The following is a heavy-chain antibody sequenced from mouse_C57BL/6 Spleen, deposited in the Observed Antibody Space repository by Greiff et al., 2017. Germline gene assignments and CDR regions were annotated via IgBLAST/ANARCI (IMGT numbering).Heavy chain of an antibody. Sequence: QVQLQQSGVELVKPGASVKLSCKASGYTFTSYWMHWVKQRPGRGLEWMGRIDPNSGGTTYNEKFKSQATLTVDKPSSTAYMQLSSLTSEDSAVYYCARADGYYVWYFDVWGTGTTVTVSS. V-gene: IGHV1-72*01. D-gene: IGHD2-3*01. J-gene: IGHJ1*03. CDR2: IDPNSGGT. CDR1: GYTFTSYW. CDR3: ARADGYYVWYFDV.